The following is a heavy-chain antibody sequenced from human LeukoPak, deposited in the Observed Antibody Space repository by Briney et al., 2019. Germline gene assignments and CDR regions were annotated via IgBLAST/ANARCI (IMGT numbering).Heavy chain of an antibody. V-gene: IGHV3-23*01. CDR2: ISGSGGST. D-gene: IGHD1-26*01. J-gene: IGHJ4*02. Sequence: PGGSLRLSCAASGFTFSSYAMSWVRQAPGKGLEWVSAISGSGGSTYYADSVKGRFTISRDNSKNTLYLQMNSLRAEDTAVYYCARVLEGELNFDYWGQGTLVTVSS. CDR3: ARVLEGELNFDY. CDR1: GFTFSSYA.